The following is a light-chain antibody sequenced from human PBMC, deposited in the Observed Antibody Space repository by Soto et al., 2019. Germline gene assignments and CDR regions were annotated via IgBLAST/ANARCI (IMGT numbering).Light chain of an antibody. CDR2: AAS. CDR1: QVISTS. CDR3: QQLFDSPLT. Sequence: IKFSLSLSFLSPNIGESASITCRASQVISTSLAWYQVKPGKAPKLLIYAASTLESGVPSRFSATVSGAEFSLLITSLQDEDFATYYCQQLFDSPLTFGQGRLVEVK. V-gene: IGKV1-9*01. J-gene: IGKJ5*01.